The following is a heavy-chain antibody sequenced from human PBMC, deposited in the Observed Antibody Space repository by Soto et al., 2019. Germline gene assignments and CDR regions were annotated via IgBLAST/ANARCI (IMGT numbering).Heavy chain of an antibody. CDR1: GYTFTSYG. V-gene: IGHV1-18*01. D-gene: IGHD3-22*01. CDR3: ARGIYDSSGYTNWFDP. CDR2: ISAYNGDT. J-gene: IGHJ5*02. Sequence: ASVKVSCKASGYTFTSYGISWVRQAPGQGLEWMGWISAYNGDTNYAQKLQGRVTMTTDTSTSTAYMELRSLRSDDTAVYYCARGIYDSSGYTNWFDPWGQGXLVTVYS.